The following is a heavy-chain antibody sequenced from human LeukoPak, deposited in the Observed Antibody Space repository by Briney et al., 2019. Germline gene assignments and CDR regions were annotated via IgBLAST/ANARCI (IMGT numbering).Heavy chain of an antibody. V-gene: IGHV4-61*01. CDR3: VREASTSYYDSSGYYRQTETFDF. J-gene: IGHJ3*01. CDR2: VYYSGRT. D-gene: IGHD3-22*01. CDR1: GDSFSSDSYY. Sequence: SETLSLTCAVSGDSFSSDSYYWHWIRRSPGKGLEWVGFVYYSGRTKYNPSLKSRVAMSIDTSKNQVSLRLRPVTAADTAMYFCVREASTSYYDSSGYYRQTETFDFWGLGTMVTVSS.